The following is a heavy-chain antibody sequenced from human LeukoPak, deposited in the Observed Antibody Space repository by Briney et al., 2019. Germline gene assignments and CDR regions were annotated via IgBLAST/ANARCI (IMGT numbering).Heavy chain of an antibody. D-gene: IGHD1-26*01. CDR2: ISSSSSYI. Sequence: GGSLRLSCAASGFTFSSYSMNWVRQAPGKGLEWVSSISSSSSYIYYADSVKGRFTISRDNAKNSLYLQMNSLRAEDTAAYYCARVHSGYYFDLWGQGTLVTVSS. CDR3: ARVHSGYYFDL. J-gene: IGHJ4*02. V-gene: IGHV3-21*01. CDR1: GFTFSSYS.